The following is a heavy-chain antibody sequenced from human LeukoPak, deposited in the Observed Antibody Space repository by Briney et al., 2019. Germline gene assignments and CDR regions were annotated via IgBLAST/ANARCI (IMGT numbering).Heavy chain of an antibody. D-gene: IGHD3-3*01. V-gene: IGHV3-23*01. CDR2: SSGSGDST. CDR3: AKVGSHNFWSGYLIDY. CDR1: GFTFSSYT. Sequence: GGSLRLSCAASGFTFSSYTVSWVRQAPGKGQEWVSVSSGSGDSTYFADSVKGRFTISRDHSKNTLYLQMNSLRAEDMAVYYCAKVGSHNFWSGYLIDYWGQGTLVTVSS. J-gene: IGHJ4*02.